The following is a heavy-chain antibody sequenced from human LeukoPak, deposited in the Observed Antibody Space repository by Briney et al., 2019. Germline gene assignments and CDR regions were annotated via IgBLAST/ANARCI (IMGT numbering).Heavy chain of an antibody. V-gene: IGHV3-23*01. CDR1: GFTFSNYA. D-gene: IGHD6-13*01. CDR3: AKRYSNSWSSFDY. CDR2: ISGGGGST. Sequence: GGSLRLSCAASGFTFSNYAVNWVRQAPGKGLEWVSTISGGGGSTYYADSVKGRFTISRDNSKNALYLQMDSLRAEDTAVYYCAKRYSNSWSSFDYWGQGTLVTVSS. J-gene: IGHJ4*02.